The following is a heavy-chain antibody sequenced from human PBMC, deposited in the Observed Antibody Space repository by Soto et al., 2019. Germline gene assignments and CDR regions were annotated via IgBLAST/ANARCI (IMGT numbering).Heavy chain of an antibody. CDR3: ARLTETRLYCSGGSVYFLFDDAFDI. CDR2: MNPNSGNT. CDR1: GYTFTSYD. V-gene: IGHV1-8*01. Sequence: ASVKVSCKASGYTFTSYDINWVRQATGQGLEWMGWMNPNSGNTGYAQKFQGRVTMTRNTSISTAYMELSSLRSEDTAVYYCARLTETRLYCSGGSVYFLFDDAFDIWGQGTMVTVSS. D-gene: IGHD2-15*01. J-gene: IGHJ3*02.